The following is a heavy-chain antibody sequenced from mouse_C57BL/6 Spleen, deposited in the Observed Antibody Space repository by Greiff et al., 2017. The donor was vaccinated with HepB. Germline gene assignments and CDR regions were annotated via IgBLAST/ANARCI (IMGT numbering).Heavy chain of an antibody. Sequence: VQLQQPGAELVKPGASVKLSCKASGYTFTSYWMQWVKQRPGQGLEWIGEIDPSDSYTNYNQKFKGKATLTVDTSSSTAYMQLSSLTSEDSAVYYCARGGLGRGDYWGQGTTLTVSS. CDR2: IDPSDSYT. CDR1: GYTFTSYW. V-gene: IGHV1-50*01. J-gene: IGHJ2*01. CDR3: ARGGLGRGDY. D-gene: IGHD4-1*01.